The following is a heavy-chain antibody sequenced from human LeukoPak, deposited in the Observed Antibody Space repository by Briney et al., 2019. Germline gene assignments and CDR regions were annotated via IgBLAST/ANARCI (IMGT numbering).Heavy chain of an antibody. CDR3: AKGGFNRFDY. J-gene: IGHJ4*02. CDR1: GFTFSSYS. V-gene: IGHV3-48*04. Sequence: GGSLRLSCAASGFTFSSYSMNWVRQAPGKGLEWVSYISSSSSTIYYADSVKGRFTISRDNAKNSLYLQMNSLRAEDTAVYYCAKGGFNRFDYWGQGTLVTVSS. CDR2: ISSSSSTI. D-gene: IGHD2/OR15-2a*01.